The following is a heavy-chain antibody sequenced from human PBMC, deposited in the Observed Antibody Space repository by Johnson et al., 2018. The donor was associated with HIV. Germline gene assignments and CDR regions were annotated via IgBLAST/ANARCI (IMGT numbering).Heavy chain of an antibody. CDR3: ARDGTFGYGDYVGRAFDI. J-gene: IGHJ3*02. CDR2: ISYDGSNK. CDR1: GFTFSSYG. Sequence: VQLVESGGGVVQPGRSLRLSCAASGFTFSSYGMHWVRQAPGKGLEWVAVISYDGSNKYYADSVKGRFTISRDNSKNTLYLQMNSLRAEDTAVYYCARDGTFGYGDYVGRAFDIWGQGTMVTVSS. V-gene: IGHV3-30*19. D-gene: IGHD4-17*01.